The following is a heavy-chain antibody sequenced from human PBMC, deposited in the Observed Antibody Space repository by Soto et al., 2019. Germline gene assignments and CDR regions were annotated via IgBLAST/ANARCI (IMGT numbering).Heavy chain of an antibody. CDR3: ARGVGSGWYDAFDI. J-gene: IGHJ3*02. CDR1: GFTVSSNY. CDR2: IYSGGST. V-gene: IGHV3-53*04. D-gene: IGHD6-19*01. Sequence: LSHTCAASGFTVSSNYMSWVRQAPGKGLEWVSVIYSGGSTYYADSVKGRFTISRHNSKNTLYLQMNSLRAEDTAVYYCARGVGSGWYDAFDIWGQGTMVTVS.